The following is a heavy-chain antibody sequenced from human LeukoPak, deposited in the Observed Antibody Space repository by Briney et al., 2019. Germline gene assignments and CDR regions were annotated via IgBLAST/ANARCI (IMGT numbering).Heavy chain of an antibody. CDR1: GGSISSYY. V-gene: IGHV4-59*01. J-gene: IGHJ6*02. D-gene: IGHD3-10*01. CDR3: ARGMVRGVTGGMDV. Sequence: SETLSLTCTVSGGSISSYYWSWIRQPPGKGLEWIGYIYYSGSTNYNPSLKSRVTISVDTSKNQFSLKLSSVTAADTAVYYWARGMVRGVTGGMDVWGQGTTVTVSS. CDR2: IYYSGST.